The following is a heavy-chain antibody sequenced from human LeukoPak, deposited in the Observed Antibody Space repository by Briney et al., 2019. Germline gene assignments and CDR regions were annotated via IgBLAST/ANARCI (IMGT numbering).Heavy chain of an antibody. CDR3: AKGAVIVGATISYFDY. J-gene: IGHJ4*02. D-gene: IGHD1-26*01. CDR1: GFTFSSYG. CDR2: IRYDGSNK. Sequence: GGSLRLSCAASGFTFSSYGMHWVRQAPGKGLEWVAFIRYDGSNKYYADSVKGRFTISRDNSKNTLYLQMNSLRAEDTAVYYCAKGAVIVGATISYFDYWGQGTLVTVSS. V-gene: IGHV3-30*02.